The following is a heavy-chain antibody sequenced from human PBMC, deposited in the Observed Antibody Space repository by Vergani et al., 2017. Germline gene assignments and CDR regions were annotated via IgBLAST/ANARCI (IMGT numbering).Heavy chain of an antibody. CDR3: ARPHGDILPPDPRRLDY. J-gene: IGHJ4*02. Sequence: QVLLVQSGAEVKKPGASVRVFCNSSGYTFTNYYIHWVRQAPGQGLEWMGIINPSGGSTTYAQQFQGRLTMTRDTSTSTVYMDLSNLRSEDTAVYYCARPHGDILPPDPRRLDYWGQGTLVTVSS. CDR2: INPSGGST. V-gene: IGHV1-46*03. CDR1: GYTFTNYY.